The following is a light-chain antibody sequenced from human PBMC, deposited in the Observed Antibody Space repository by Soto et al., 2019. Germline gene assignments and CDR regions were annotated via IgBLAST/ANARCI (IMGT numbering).Light chain of an antibody. Sequence: EIVLTQSPGTLSLSPGERATLSCRASQSVSSSYLAWYQQKPGQAPRLLIYGASTRATGIPDRFSGSGSGTEFTLTISSLQSEDFTTYYCQQYNSYSEAFGQGTKVDIK. CDR3: QQYNSYSEA. CDR2: GAS. V-gene: IGKV3-20*01. CDR1: QSVSSSY. J-gene: IGKJ1*01.